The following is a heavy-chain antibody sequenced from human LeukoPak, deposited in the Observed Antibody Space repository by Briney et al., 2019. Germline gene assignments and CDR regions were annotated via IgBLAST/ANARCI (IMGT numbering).Heavy chain of an antibody. Sequence: SETLSLTCAVYGESFSGYYWSWIRQPPGKGLEWIREINHSGNTNYNPSLKSGVTISVDTSKNQFSLKLSSVTAADTAVYYCARRYRYHYGSGKGPMDVWGKGTTVTISS. V-gene: IGHV4-34*01. D-gene: IGHD3-10*01. J-gene: IGHJ6*03. CDR2: INHSGNT. CDR3: ARRYRYHYGSGKGPMDV. CDR1: GESFSGYY.